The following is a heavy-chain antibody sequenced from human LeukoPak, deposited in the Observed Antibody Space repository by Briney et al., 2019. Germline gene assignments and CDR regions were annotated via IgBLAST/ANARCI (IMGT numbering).Heavy chain of an antibody. CDR3: ARVSRGYDYNYYYGMDV. V-gene: IGHV3-30*04. CDR2: ISYDGSNK. D-gene: IGHD5-12*01. Sequence: GRSLRLSCAASGFTFSSYAMHWVRQAPGKGLEWVAVISYDGSNKYYADSVKGRFTISRDNSKNTLYLQMNSLRAEDTPVYYCARVSRGYDYNYYYGMDVWGKGTTVTVSS. J-gene: IGHJ6*04. CDR1: GFTFSSYA.